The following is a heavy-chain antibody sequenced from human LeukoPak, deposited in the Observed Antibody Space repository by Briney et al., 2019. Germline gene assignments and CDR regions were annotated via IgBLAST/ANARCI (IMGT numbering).Heavy chain of an antibody. Sequence: GGSLRLSCAASGFTFSSHWMHWVRQAPGKGLVWVSRISPDGSTTKNADSVKGRFTISRDNARSTLFLQLNSLRAEDTAVYYCAREINKWFDPWGQGALVTVSS. CDR3: AREINKWFDP. CDR2: ISPDGSTT. CDR1: GFTFSSHW. V-gene: IGHV3-74*03. J-gene: IGHJ5*02.